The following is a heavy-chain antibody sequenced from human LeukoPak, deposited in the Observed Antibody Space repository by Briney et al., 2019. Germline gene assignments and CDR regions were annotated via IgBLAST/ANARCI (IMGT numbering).Heavy chain of an antibody. D-gene: IGHD2-15*01. Sequence: ASVKVSCKASGYTFTSYDINWVRQATGQGLEWMGWMNPNSGNTGYAQKFQGRVTMTRNTSISTAYMELSSLRSEDTAVYYCATVRPPSYCSGGSCYVSWFDPWGQGTLVTVSS. J-gene: IGHJ5*02. CDR1: GYTFTSYD. CDR2: MNPNSGNT. V-gene: IGHV1-8*01. CDR3: ATVRPPSYCSGGSCYVSWFDP.